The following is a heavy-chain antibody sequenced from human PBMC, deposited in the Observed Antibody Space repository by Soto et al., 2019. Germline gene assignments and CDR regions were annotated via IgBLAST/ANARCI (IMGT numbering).Heavy chain of an antibody. J-gene: IGHJ6*02. CDR2: IYPGDSDT. D-gene: IGHD2-15*01. V-gene: IGHV5-51*01. Sequence: PGESLKISCKGSGYSFTSYWIGWVRQMPGKGLEWMGIIYPGDSDTRYSPSFQGQVTISADKSISTAYLQWSSLKASDTAMYYCARIGVVAANYYYYGMEVWGQGTTVTVS. CDR1: GYSFTSYW. CDR3: ARIGVVAANYYYYGMEV.